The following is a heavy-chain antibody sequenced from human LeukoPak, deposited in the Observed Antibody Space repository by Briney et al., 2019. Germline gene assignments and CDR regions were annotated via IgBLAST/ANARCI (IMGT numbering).Heavy chain of an antibody. J-gene: IGHJ4*02. CDR3: TTVHCSSTSCYPGDFDY. CDR1: GFTFSSYA. V-gene: IGHV3-15*01. D-gene: IGHD2-2*01. CDR2: IKSKTDGGTT. Sequence: GGSLRLSCAASGFTFSSYAMSWVRQAPGKGLEWVGRIKSKTDGGTTDYAAPVKGRFTISRDDSKNTLYLQMNSLKTEDTAVYYCTTVHCSSTSCYPGDFDYWGQGTLVTVSS.